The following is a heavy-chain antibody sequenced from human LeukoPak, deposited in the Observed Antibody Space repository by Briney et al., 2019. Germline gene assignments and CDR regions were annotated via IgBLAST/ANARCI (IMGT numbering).Heavy chain of an antibody. V-gene: IGHV4-34*01. CDR3: ESEYSSSSVGYYYYYIGV. CDR1: GGSFSGYY. Sequence: SETLSLTCAVYGGSFSGYYWSWVRQPPGKGLGLIWEINHSGSTNYNPSRKSRVTISVDTSKNQFSLKLSSVTAADTAVYYCESEYSSSSVGYYYYYIGVWGTGTTVTASS. J-gene: IGHJ6*03. CDR2: INHSGST. D-gene: IGHD6-6*01.